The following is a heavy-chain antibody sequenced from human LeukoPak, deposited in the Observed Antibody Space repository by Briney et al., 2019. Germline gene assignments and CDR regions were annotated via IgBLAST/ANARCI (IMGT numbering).Heavy chain of an antibody. CDR2: IWYGGSNK. CDR1: GFTFSSYG. V-gene: IGHV3-33*08. D-gene: IGHD4-17*01. J-gene: IGHJ6*02. CDR3: ARERYYGDYKAMDV. Sequence: GGSLRLSCAASGFTFSSYGMHWVRQAPGKGLEWVAVIWYGGSNKYYADSVKGRFTISRDNSKNTLYLQMTSLRAEDTAVYYCARERYYGDYKAMDVWGQGNTVTVSS.